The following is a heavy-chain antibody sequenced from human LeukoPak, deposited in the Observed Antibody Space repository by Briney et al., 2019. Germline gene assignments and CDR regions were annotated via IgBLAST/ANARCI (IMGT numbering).Heavy chain of an antibody. CDR2: IRYDGSNK. CDR3: AKDGVVRGLGPYYFDS. Sequence: GGSLRLSCAASGFTFSNYDIHWVRQAPGKGLEWVAFIRYDGSNKYYADSVKGRFTISRDNSKNTLYLQMNSLKAEDTAVYYCAKDGVVRGLGPYYFDSWGQGSLVTVSS. J-gene: IGHJ4*02. CDR1: GFTFSNYD. V-gene: IGHV3-30*02. D-gene: IGHD3-10*01.